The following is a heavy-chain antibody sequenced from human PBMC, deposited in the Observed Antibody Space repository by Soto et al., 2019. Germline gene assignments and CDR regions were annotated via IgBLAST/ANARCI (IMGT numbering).Heavy chain of an antibody. Sequence: EVQLAESGGGLAQPGGSLRLSCAASGFTLSGYAMDWVRQAPGKGLEYVSGISSNGVGTYYANAVQGRFTISRDNSKNTVYLQMGSLRPKGMAVYYCARRARPDFYYMDVWGKGTTVTVSS. V-gene: IGHV3-64*01. CDR3: ARRARPDFYYMDV. J-gene: IGHJ6*03. CDR1: GFTLSGYA. D-gene: IGHD6-6*01. CDR2: ISSNGVGT.